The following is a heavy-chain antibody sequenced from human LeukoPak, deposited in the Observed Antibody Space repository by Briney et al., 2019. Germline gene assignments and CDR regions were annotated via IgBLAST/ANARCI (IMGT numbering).Heavy chain of an antibody. J-gene: IGHJ4*02. CDR1: GYTFTGYY. Sequence: GASVKVSCKASGYTFTGYYMHWVRQAPGQGLEWMGWMNPNSGNTGYAQKFQGRVTMTRNTSISTAYMELSSLRSEDTAVYYCARGHYYDSSGYSGYWGQGTLVTVSS. CDR2: MNPNSGNT. V-gene: IGHV1-8*02. D-gene: IGHD3-22*01. CDR3: ARGHYYDSSGYSGY.